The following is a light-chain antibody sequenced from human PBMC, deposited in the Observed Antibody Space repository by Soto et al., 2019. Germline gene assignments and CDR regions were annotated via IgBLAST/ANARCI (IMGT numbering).Light chain of an antibody. V-gene: IGKV3-11*01. CDR3: QQANNFPIT. Sequence: EIVLTQSPATLSLSPVERATLPCRASQSVSSYLAWYQQKPGQAPRLLIYDASNRATGIPARFSGSGSGTDFTLTISCLQSEDFATYYCQQANNFPITFGQGTRLEIK. CDR2: DAS. CDR1: QSVSSY. J-gene: IGKJ5*01.